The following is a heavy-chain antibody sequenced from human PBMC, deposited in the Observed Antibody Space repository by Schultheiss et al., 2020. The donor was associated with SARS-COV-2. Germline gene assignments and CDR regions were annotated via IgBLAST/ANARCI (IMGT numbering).Heavy chain of an antibody. CDR2: IYYSGST. CDR1: GGSISSSSYY. CDR3: ARKYIVVVPAAPWFDP. D-gene: IGHD2-2*01. Sequence: SETLSLTCTVSGGSISSSSYYWGWIRQPPGKGLEWIGSIYYSGSTYYNPSLKSRVTISVDTSKNQFSLKLSSVTAADTAVYYCARKYIVVVPAAPWFDPWGQGTLVTVLL. V-gene: IGHV4-39*07. J-gene: IGHJ5*02.